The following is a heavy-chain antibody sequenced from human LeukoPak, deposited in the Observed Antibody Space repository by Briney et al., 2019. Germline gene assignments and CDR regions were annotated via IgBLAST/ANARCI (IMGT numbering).Heavy chain of an antibody. V-gene: IGHV1-2*02. J-gene: IGHJ3*02. CDR2: INPNSGT. CDR1: GYTFNDYY. Sequence: ASVKVSCKASGYTFNDYYMHWVRQAPGQGLEWMGWINPNSGTNYAQKFQGRVTLTRDTSISTAYMDLSRLTSDDTAVYYCARDSHTTKNDFDIWGQGTMAIVSS. CDR3: ARDSHTTKNDFDI. D-gene: IGHD4-11*01.